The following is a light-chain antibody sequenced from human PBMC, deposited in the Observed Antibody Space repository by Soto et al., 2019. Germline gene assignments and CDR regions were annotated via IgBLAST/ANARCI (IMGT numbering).Light chain of an antibody. CDR1: QSLSSH. J-gene: IGKJ5*01. CDR2: GAS. V-gene: IGKV3-15*01. CDR3: QQYDKWPLT. Sequence: EIVMTQSPATLSMSPGERATLSCRASQSLSSHLAWYQQKPGQAPRLLVYGASTRATGVPARSSGSGSETEFTLTISGLQSEDFAVYSCQQYDKWPLTFGQGTRLEIK.